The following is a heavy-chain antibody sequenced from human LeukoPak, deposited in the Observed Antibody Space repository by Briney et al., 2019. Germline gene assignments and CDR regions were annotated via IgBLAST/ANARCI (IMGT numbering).Heavy chain of an antibody. J-gene: IGHJ5*02. Sequence: SETLSLTCAVYGGSFSGYYWSWIRQPPGKGLEWIGEINHSGSTNYNPSLKSRVTISVDTSKNQFSLKLSSVTAADTAVYHCARGIRATTGFDPWGQGTLVTVSS. V-gene: IGHV4-34*01. CDR3: ARGIRATTGFDP. CDR2: INHSGST. D-gene: IGHD4-17*01. CDR1: GGSFSGYY.